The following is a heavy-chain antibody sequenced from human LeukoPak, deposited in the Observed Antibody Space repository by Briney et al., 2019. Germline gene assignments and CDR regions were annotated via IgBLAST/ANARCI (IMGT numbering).Heavy chain of an antibody. V-gene: IGHV1-69*13. D-gene: IGHD6-19*01. J-gene: IGHJ4*02. CDR3: AREVIAVAGTPLDY. Sequence: GASVKVSCKASGGTFSSYAISWVRQAPGQGLEWMGGIIPIFGPANYAQKFQGRVTITADESTSTAYMELSSLRSEDTAVYYCAREVIAVAGTPLDYWGQGTLVTVSS. CDR2: IIPIFGPA. CDR1: GGTFSSYA.